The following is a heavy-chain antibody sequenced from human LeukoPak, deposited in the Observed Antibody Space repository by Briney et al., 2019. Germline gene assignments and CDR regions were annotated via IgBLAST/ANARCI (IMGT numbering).Heavy chain of an antibody. CDR1: GGTISSYY. CDR2: IYYSGST. D-gene: IGHD5-24*01. CDR3: ARGDGYNSLFGY. J-gene: IGHJ4*02. V-gene: IGHV4-59*01. Sequence: SETLSLTCTVSGGTISSYYWSWIRQPPGKGLEWIGYIYYSGSTNYNPSLKSRVTISVDTSKNQFSLKLSSVTAADTAVYYCARGDGYNSLFGYWGQGTLVTVSS.